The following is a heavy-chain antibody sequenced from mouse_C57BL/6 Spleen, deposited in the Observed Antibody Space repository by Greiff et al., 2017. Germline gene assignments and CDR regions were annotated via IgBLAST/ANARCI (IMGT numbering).Heavy chain of an antibody. V-gene: IGHV1-69*01. D-gene: IGHD1-1*01. CDR3: ARSDYYGSSYLDY. CDR1: GYTFTSYW. J-gene: IGHJ2*01. Sequence: VQLQQPGAELVMPGASVKLSCKASGYTFTSYWMHWVKQRPGQGLEWIGEIDPSDSYTNYNEKFKGKTTLTEDKSSSTAYLQLSSLTSEDSAVYYSARSDYYGSSYLDYWGQGTTLTVSS. CDR2: IDPSDSYT.